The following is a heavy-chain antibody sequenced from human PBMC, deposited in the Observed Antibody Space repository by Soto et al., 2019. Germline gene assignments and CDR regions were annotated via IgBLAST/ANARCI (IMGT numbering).Heavy chain of an antibody. CDR1: GYTFTSYG. Sequence: GASVKVSCKASGYTFTSYGISWVRQAPGQGLEWMGWISAYNGSTSYAQKFQGRVTMTRDTSTSTVYMELSSLRSEDTAVYYCARDLEWFDFDYWGQGTLVTVSS. CDR2: ISAYNGST. J-gene: IGHJ4*02. CDR3: ARDLEWFDFDY. V-gene: IGHV1-18*01. D-gene: IGHD3-3*01.